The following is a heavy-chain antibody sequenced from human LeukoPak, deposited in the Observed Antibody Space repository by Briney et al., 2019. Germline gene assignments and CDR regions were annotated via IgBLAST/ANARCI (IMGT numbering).Heavy chain of an antibody. CDR1: GYSFTTYW. CDR2: IYPGDSDT. J-gene: IGHJ4*02. D-gene: IGHD4-23*01. V-gene: IGHV5-51*01. CDR3: ARQYYGDNSGFDY. Sequence: GESLKISCKGSGYSFTTYWVGWVRQMPGKGLEWMAIIYPGDSDTRYSPSFQGQVTISADKSISTAYLQWSSLKASDTAMYYCARQYYGDNSGFDYWGQGTPVTVSS.